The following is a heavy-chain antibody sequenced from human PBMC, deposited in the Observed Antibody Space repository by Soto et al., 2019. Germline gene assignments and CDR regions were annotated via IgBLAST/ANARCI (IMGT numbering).Heavy chain of an antibody. D-gene: IGHD6-13*01. V-gene: IGHV1-2*02. CDR2: INPVTGAT. J-gene: IGHJ4*02. Sequence: ASVEVSCKASGYTFTAYYMHWVRQAPGQGLEWMGWINPVTGATDYPQRFQGRVTMTTDTSISTAYMDLTRLRSDDTALYYCVLSGAAGTGLFDYWGQGTLAIFSP. CDR1: GYTFTAYY. CDR3: VLSGAAGTGLFDY.